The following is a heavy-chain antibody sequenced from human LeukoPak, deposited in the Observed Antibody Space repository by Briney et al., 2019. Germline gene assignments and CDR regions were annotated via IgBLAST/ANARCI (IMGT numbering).Heavy chain of an antibody. D-gene: IGHD3-16*01. CDR1: GFTFSSYW. V-gene: IGHV3-7*03. CDR2: IKQDGSEK. Sequence: GGSLRLSCAASGFTFSSYWMSWVRQAPGKGLEWVANIKQDGSEKYYVDSVKGRFTISRDNSKISLYLQMTSLRAEDTTVYYCARDRLSVGDYWGQGTLVTVSS. CDR3: ARDRLSVGDY. J-gene: IGHJ4*02.